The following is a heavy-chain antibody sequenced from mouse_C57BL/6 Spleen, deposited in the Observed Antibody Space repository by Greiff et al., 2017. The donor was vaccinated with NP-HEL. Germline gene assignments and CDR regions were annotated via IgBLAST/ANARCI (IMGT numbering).Heavy chain of an antibody. D-gene: IGHD4-1*01. V-gene: IGHV5-6*01. CDR3: ASLWDVGFDY. CDR1: GFTFSSYG. Sequence: EVQVVESGGDLVKPGGSLKLSCAASGFTFSSYGMSWVRQTPDKRLEWVATISSGGSYTYYPDSVKGRFTISRDNAKNTLYLQMSSLKSEDTAMYYCASLWDVGFDYWGQGTTLTVSS. CDR2: ISSGGSYT. J-gene: IGHJ2*01.